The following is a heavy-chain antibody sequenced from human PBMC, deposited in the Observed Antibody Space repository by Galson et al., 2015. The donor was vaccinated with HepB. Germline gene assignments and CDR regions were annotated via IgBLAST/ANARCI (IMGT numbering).Heavy chain of an antibody. CDR1: GYTFTSYG. V-gene: IGHV1-18*01. Sequence: QSGAEVKKPGASVKVSCKASGYTFTSYGISWVRQAPGQGLEWMGWISAYNGNTNYAQKLQGRVTMTTDTSTSTAYMELRSLRSDDTAVYYCARDRPNDFWSGYYGFGGDYWGQGTLVTVSS. CDR2: ISAYNGNT. D-gene: IGHD3-3*01. J-gene: IGHJ4*02. CDR3: ARDRPNDFWSGYYGFGGDY.